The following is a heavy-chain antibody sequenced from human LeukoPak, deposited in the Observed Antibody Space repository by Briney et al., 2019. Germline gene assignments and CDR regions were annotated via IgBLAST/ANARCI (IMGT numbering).Heavy chain of an antibody. V-gene: IGHV4-39*07. CDR2: IYYSGST. CDR1: GGSISSSSYY. J-gene: IGHJ5*02. Sequence: SETLSLTCTVSGGSISSSSYYWGWIRQPPGKGLEWIGSIYYSGSTNYNPSLKSRVTMSVDTSKNQFSLKLSSVTAADTAVYYCARGPVTTLASGAPNWFDPWGQGTLVTVSS. CDR3: ARGPVTTLASGAPNWFDP. D-gene: IGHD4-17*01.